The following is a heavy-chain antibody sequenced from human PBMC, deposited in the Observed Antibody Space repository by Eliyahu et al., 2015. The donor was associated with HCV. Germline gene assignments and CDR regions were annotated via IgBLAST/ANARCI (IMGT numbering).Heavy chain of an antibody. V-gene: IGHV3-33*01. CDR2: MWYDGSQK. D-gene: IGHD3-10*01. Sequence: VVQPGGSLRISCAASGFTSTNYGMHWIRQAPVKGLEWVAVMWYDGSQKYYADSVKGRFTMSSDSSKSTIYLQMNSLRVDDTAVYYCARDRWRLFDDYYGMDVWGQGTTVTVS. CDR1: GFTSTNYG. CDR3: ARDRWRLFDDYYGMDV. J-gene: IGHJ6*02.